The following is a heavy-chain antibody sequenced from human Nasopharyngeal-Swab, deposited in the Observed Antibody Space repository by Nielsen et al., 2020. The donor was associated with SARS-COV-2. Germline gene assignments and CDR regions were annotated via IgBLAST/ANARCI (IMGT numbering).Heavy chain of an antibody. V-gene: IGHV1-46*01. CDR3: AREIVGADQQNNWFDP. J-gene: IGHJ5*02. CDR1: GYTFTSYY. Sequence: SVKVSCKASGYTFTSYYMHWVRQAPGQGLEWMGIINPSGGSTSYEQKFQGRVTMTRDTSTSTVYMELSSLRSEDTAVYYCAREIVGADQQNNWFDPRGQGTLVTVSS. D-gene: IGHD1-26*01. CDR2: INPSGGST.